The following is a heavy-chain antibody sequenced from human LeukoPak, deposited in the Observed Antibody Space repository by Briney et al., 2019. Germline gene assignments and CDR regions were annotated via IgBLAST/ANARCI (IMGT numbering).Heavy chain of an antibody. D-gene: IGHD1-7*01. J-gene: IGHJ4*02. V-gene: IGHV1-2*02. CDR3: ARRYNWNYGGSDFDY. Sequence: ASVKVSCKASGYTFTGYYMHWVRQAPGQGLEWMGWINPNSGGTNYAQKFQGRVTMTRDTSISTAYMELSRLRSDDTAVYYCARRYNWNYGGSDFDYWGQGTLVTVSS. CDR1: GYTFTGYY. CDR2: INPNSGGT.